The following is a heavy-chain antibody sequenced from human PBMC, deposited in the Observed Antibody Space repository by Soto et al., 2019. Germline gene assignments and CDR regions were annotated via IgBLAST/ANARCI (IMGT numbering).Heavy chain of an antibody. CDR1: GGTFSSYT. V-gene: IGHV1-69*02. CDR2: IIPILGIA. D-gene: IGHD3-10*01. Sequence: QVQLVQSGAEVKKPGSSVKVSYKASGGTFSSYTISWVRQAPGQGLEWMGRIIPILGIANYAQKFQGRVTITADKSTSTAYMELSSLRSEDTAVYYCAMGGSGSYYPTYYWGQGTLVTVSS. J-gene: IGHJ4*02. CDR3: AMGGSGSYYPTYY.